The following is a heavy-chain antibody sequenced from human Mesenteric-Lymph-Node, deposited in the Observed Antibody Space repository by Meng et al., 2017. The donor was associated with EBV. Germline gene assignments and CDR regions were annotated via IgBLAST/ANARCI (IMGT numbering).Heavy chain of an antibody. V-gene: IGHV2-5*02. CDR2: IYWDDDE. CDR3: AHRRREDTGYHSAFHY. CDR1: GFSLTTSGVR. D-gene: IGHD5-12*01. Sequence: QTILKESGPSLVNTNTTLPLACAFSGFSLTTSGVRVGWVRQPPGKALEWLALIYWDDDERYSPSLKNRLTVTKDTSKNQVVLTMTNMDPADTGTYYCAHRRREDTGYHSAFHYWGPGILVTVSS. J-gene: IGHJ4*02.